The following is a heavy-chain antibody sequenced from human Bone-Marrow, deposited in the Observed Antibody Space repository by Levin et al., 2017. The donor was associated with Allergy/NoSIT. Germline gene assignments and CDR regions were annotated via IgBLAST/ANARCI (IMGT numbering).Heavy chain of an antibody. J-gene: IGHJ4*02. CDR3: ATNIIVFGRSYGHS. Sequence: GESLKISCAASGFIFSDHYMDWVRQAPGKGLEWVARSRNKGNGYTREYAASVKGRFTIPRDDSEKSLYLQMNSQKSEDTAVYYCATNIIVFGRSYGHSWGQGTLVTVSS. CDR1: GFIFSDHY. V-gene: IGHV3-72*01. CDR2: SRNKGNGYTR. D-gene: IGHD2/OR15-2a*01.